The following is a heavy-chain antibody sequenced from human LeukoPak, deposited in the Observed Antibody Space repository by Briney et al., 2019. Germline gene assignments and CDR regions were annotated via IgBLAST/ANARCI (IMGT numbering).Heavy chain of an antibody. CDR1: GGSFSSSY. CDR3: ARGRGRIAVAGTYYFDY. Sequence: SETLSLTCIVSGGSFSSSYWSWIRQPPGKGLEWIAYIYSNGNTNSNPSLKSRVTIAVDTSQSQFSLKLSSVTAADTAVYYCARGRGRIAVAGTYYFDYWGQGTLVTVSS. D-gene: IGHD6-19*01. J-gene: IGHJ4*02. CDR2: IYSNGNT. V-gene: IGHV4-59*01.